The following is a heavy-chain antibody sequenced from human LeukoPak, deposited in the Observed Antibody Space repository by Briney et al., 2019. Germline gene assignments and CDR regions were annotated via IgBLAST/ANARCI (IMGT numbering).Heavy chain of an antibody. CDR2: ISRAGETT. Sequence: PGGSLRLSCAASGFTFSTYEMIWVRQAPGKGLERLSYISRAGETTSYGDSVKGRFTNSRDNAKNSLYLQLNSLRAEDTALYYCARLYCADDSCYYFDYWGQGTQVTVSS. D-gene: IGHD2-21*02. CDR1: GFTFSTYE. V-gene: IGHV3-48*03. CDR3: ARLYCADDSCYYFDY. J-gene: IGHJ4*02.